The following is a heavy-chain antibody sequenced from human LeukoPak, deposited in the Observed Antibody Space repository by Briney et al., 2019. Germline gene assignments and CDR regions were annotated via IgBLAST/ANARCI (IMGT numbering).Heavy chain of an antibody. V-gene: IGHV4-34*01. CDR3: ARGLVWRFLLDSRRDSFDI. CDR1: GGSFSDYQ. D-gene: IGHD3-16*01. Sequence: PSETLSLTCAVSGGSFSDYQWTWIRQSPGKGLEWLGDVSHSGTTTYNPSLKNRITISIDTSNNQISLRLRSVTAADTAVYFCARGLVWRFLLDSRRDSFDIWGQGTTITVSS. CDR2: VSHSGTT. J-gene: IGHJ3*02.